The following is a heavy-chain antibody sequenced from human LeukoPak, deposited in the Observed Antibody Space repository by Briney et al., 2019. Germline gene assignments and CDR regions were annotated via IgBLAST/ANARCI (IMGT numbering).Heavy chain of an antibody. V-gene: IGHV4-59*08. Sequence: SETLSLTCTVSGGSISGYYWSWIRQPPGHGLEWIGYIYHSGSTSYNPSLKSRVTISVDTSKNQFSLKLSSVTAADTAVYYCARRSGGYAWGHFDYWGQGTLVTVSS. CDR2: IYHSGST. CDR1: GGSISGYY. D-gene: IGHD5-12*01. J-gene: IGHJ4*02. CDR3: ARRSGGYAWGHFDY.